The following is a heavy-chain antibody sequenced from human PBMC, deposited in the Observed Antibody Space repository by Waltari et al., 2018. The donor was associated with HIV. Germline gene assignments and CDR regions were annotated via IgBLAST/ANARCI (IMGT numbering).Heavy chain of an antibody. J-gene: IGHJ5*02. V-gene: IGHV4-39*01. CDR2: ISSTGHT. CDR1: GDSITTTAYS. D-gene: IGHD2-21*02. Sequence: QLQLQESGTGLVRPSETLSLTCTVSGDSITTTAYSWGWIRQSPGELLEWIGSISSTGHTYFDPFLKSRIILSVDTSRNQFFLTLRSVTAADTARYYCARQSWTAGNNHFDPWGQGILVTVSS. CDR3: ARQSWTAGNNHFDP.